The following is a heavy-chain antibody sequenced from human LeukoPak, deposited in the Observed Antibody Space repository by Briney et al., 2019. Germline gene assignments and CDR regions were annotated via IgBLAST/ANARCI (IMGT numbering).Heavy chain of an antibody. J-gene: IGHJ5*02. CDR1: GYMFTTYY. Sequence: GASVKVSCKPSGYMFTTYYPHWVRQAPGQGLEWMGWINPHSGGTNYAQKFQGRVTMTRDTSISTVYMELSRLRSDDTAVYYCARASRGVVGAPPWGQGTLVTVSS. V-gene: IGHV1-2*02. CDR2: INPHSGGT. D-gene: IGHD1-26*01. CDR3: ARASRGVVGAPP.